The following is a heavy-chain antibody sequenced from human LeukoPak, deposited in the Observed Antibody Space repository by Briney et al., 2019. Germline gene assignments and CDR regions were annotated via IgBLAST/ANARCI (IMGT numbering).Heavy chain of an antibody. Sequence: GGSLRLSCAASGFTFSSYGMHWVRQAPGKGLEWVAVISYDGSNKYYADSVKGRFTISGDNSKSTLYLQMNSLRAEDTAVYYCANSDPSGYWGQGTLVTVSS. CDR3: ANSDPSGY. J-gene: IGHJ4*02. V-gene: IGHV3-30*18. D-gene: IGHD1-26*01. CDR1: GFTFSSYG. CDR2: ISYDGSNK.